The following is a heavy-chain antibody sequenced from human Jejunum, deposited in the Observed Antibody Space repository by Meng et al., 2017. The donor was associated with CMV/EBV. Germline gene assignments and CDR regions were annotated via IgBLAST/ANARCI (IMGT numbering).Heavy chain of an antibody. V-gene: IGHV1-2*02. CDR1: YTFNGYD. D-gene: IGHD2-21*01. J-gene: IGHJ5*02. CDR2: VNPNSGDT. CDR3: ARDGVLCGDTSCRGFYS. Sequence: YTFNGYDMHWVRQAPGQGLEWMGWVNPNSGDTDYAQNFQGRVTMTRDPSISTAYMELSGLRSDDTAVYYCARDGVLCGDTSCRGFYSWGQGTLVTVSS.